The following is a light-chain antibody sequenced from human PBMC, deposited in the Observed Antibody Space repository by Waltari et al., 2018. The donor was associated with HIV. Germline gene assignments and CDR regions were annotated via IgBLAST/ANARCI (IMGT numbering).Light chain of an antibody. V-gene: IGLV2-23*02. CDR2: DVT. J-gene: IGLJ1*01. CDR1: SSDVGGYNY. CDR3: FSYAGSSTYV. Sequence: QSALTQPASVSGSPGQSITISCTGTSSDVGGYNYFSWYQQHSGKAPKLMIYDVTKRPSGVSNRFSGSKSGNTASLTISGLQAEDEADYYCFSYAGSSTYVFGTGTKVTVL.